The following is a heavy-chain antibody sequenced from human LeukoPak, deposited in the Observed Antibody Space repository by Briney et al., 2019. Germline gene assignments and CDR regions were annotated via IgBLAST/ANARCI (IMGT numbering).Heavy chain of an antibody. D-gene: IGHD6-19*01. Sequence: ASVKVSCKASGYTFTSYYMHWVRQASGQGLEWMGIINPSGGSTSYAQKFQGRVTMTRDTSTSTVYMELSSLRSEDTAVYYCARELLAVAGTMLDDYWGQGTLVTVSS. J-gene: IGHJ4*02. V-gene: IGHV1-46*01. CDR2: INPSGGST. CDR3: ARELLAVAGTMLDDY. CDR1: GYTFTSYY.